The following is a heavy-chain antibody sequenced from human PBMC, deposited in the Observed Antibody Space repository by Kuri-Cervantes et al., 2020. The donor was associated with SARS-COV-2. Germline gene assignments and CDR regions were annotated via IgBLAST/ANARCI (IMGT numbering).Heavy chain of an antibody. CDR2: IYHSGST. CDR3: ARAAPDIVVVPAAKYFDY. Sequence: ESLKISCAVSGYSISSGYYWGWIRQPPGKGLEWIGSIYHSGSTYYNPSLKSRVTISVDTSKNQFSLKLSSVTAADTAVYYCARAAPDIVVVPAAKYFDYWGQGTLVTVSS. D-gene: IGHD2-2*01. V-gene: IGHV4-38-2*01. J-gene: IGHJ4*02. CDR1: GYSISSGYY.